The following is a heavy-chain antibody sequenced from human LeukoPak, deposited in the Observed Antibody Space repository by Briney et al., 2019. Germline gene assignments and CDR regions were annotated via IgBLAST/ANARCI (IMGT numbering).Heavy chain of an antibody. V-gene: IGHV3-21*01. D-gene: IGHD6-6*01. CDR2: ISSSSSYI. CDR3: AKVLEQLVPDY. J-gene: IGHJ4*02. CDR1: GFSFDDYG. Sequence: PGGSLRLSCAASGFSFDDYGMHWVRQAPGKGLEWVSYISSSSSYIYYADSVKGRFTISRDNAKNSLYLQMNSLRAEDTAVYYCAKVLEQLVPDYWGQGTLVTVSS.